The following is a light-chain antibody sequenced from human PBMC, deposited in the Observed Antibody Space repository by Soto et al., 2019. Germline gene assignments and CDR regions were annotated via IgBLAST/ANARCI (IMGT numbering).Light chain of an antibody. CDR3: CSYAGSTTWL. V-gene: IGLV2-23*01. Sequence: QSALTQPASVSGSPGQSITISCTGTSSDVGSYNLGSWYQQYPGKAPKLIIYEGTKRPSGVSNRFSGSKSGNTASLTISGLQAEDEADYYYCSYAGSTTWLVGGGTKLTVL. J-gene: IGLJ3*02. CDR2: EGT. CDR1: SSDVGSYNL.